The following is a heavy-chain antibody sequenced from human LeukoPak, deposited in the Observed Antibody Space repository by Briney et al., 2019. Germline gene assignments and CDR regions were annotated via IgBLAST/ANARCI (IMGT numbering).Heavy chain of an antibody. J-gene: IGHJ4*02. CDR2: IYTSGST. CDR1: GGSISSYY. V-gene: IGHV4-4*07. CDR3: ARYSSSWQFDY. Sequence: PSETLSLTCTVSGGSISSYYWSWIRQPAGKGLEWIGRIYTSGSTNYDPSLKSRVTMSEDTSKNQFSLKLSSVTAADTAVYYCARYSSSWQFDYWGQGTLVTVSS. D-gene: IGHD6-13*01.